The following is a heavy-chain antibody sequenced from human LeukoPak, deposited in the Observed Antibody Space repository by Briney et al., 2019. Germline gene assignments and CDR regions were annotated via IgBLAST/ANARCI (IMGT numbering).Heavy chain of an antibody. CDR1: GGSISGYY. J-gene: IGHJ4*02. D-gene: IGHD2-2*01. CDR2: IYASGST. V-gene: IGHV4-4*07. Sequence: SETLSLTCTVSGGSISGYYWSWIRQPAGKGLGWIGRIYASGSTNYDPSLKSRVTMSVDTSKNHFPLKLSSVTAADTAMYYCARKSVVPAGTFDYWGQGILVTVSS. CDR3: ARKSVVPAGTFDY.